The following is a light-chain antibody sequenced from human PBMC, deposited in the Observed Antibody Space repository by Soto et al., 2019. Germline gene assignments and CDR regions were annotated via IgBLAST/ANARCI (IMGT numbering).Light chain of an antibody. Sequence: EIVLTQSPGTLSLSPGERASLSCRASQSVSSSYLAWYQQKPGQAPRLLIYGASSRATGIPDRFSGSGSGTDFTLTISRLEPADVAVYFCQQYGRSPLTFGGGTKVEIK. CDR1: QSVSSSY. V-gene: IGKV3-20*01. CDR2: GAS. CDR3: QQYGRSPLT. J-gene: IGKJ4*01.